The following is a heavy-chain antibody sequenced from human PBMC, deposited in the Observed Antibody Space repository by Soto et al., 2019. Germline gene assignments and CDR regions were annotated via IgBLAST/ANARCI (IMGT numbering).Heavy chain of an antibody. V-gene: IGHV3-33*01. Sequence: PGGSLRLSCAASGFTFTTFGMHWVRQAPGKGLEWVAVIWHDGSKKYYADSVEGRFTISRDDSKNTVFLQMSSLRAEDTAVYYCARDGVSRIYGVNDYWGQGTLVTVSS. D-gene: IGHD3-3*02. CDR1: GFTFTTFG. CDR2: IWHDGSKK. J-gene: IGHJ4*02. CDR3: ARDGVSRIYGVNDY.